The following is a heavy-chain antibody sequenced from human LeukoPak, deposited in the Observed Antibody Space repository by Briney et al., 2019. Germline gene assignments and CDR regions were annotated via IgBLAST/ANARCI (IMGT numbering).Heavy chain of an antibody. J-gene: IGHJ4*02. CDR3: ARASSGYEDGFDY. CDR2: INQDGSER. V-gene: IGHV3-7*01. Sequence: PGGSLRLSCAASRFTFSNYWMTWVRQAPGKGLEWVANINQDGSERYYVDSVKGRFTISRDNAKSSLYLQMNSLRAEDTAVYYCARASSGYEDGFDYWGQGTLVTVSS. D-gene: IGHD5-12*01. CDR1: RFTFSNYW.